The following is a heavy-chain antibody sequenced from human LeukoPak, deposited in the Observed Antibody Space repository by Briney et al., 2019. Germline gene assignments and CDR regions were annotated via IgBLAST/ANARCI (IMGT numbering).Heavy chain of an antibody. CDR2: IYYSGST. J-gene: IGHJ4*02. Sequence: PSETLSLTCTVSGGSISSYYWSWIRQPPGKGLEWIGYIYYSGSTNYNPSLKSRVTISVGTSKNQFFLKLSSVTAADTAVYYCARRRGYYDSSGYYGHFDYWGQGTLVTVSS. D-gene: IGHD3-22*01. CDR1: GGSISSYY. V-gene: IGHV4-59*01. CDR3: ARRRGYYDSSGYYGHFDY.